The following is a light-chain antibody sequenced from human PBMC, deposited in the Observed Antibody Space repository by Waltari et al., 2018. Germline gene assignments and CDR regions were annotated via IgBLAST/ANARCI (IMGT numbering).Light chain of an antibody. V-gene: IGLV1-36*01. CDR3: GAWDDRLNAWV. CDR1: SSNIGNNA. CDR2: YDD. J-gene: IGLJ3*02. Sequence: QSVLTQPPSVSEAPRQRVTISCSGSSSNIGNNAVNCYQQFPGKAPKVLIYYDDRLPSGVSDRFSCSKSGTSASLAIIGLQAEDEADYYCGAWDDRLNAWVFGGGTKLTVL.